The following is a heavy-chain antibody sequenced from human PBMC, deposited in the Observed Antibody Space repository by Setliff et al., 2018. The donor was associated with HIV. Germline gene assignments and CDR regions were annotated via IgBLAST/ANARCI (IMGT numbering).Heavy chain of an antibody. J-gene: IGHJ6*02. CDR1: EFSFDNAW. D-gene: IGHD3-10*01. CDR2: ILDKANNYAT. V-gene: IGHV3-73*01. CDR3: ARSVIGYYYYGMDV. Sequence: PGGSLRLSCVASEFSFDNAWMTWVRQASGKGLEWVGRILDKANNYATAYAASLEGRFTISRDDSKNTAYLQMNSLRAEDTAVYYCARSVIGYYYYGMDVWGQGTLVTVSS.